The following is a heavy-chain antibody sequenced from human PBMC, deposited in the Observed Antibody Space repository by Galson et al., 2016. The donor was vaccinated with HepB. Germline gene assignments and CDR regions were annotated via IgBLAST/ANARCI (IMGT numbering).Heavy chain of an antibody. J-gene: IGHJ6*02. CDR3: ARYYDILTGYSNYGMDV. Sequence: SLRLSCAASGFTFGNYVMSWVRQAPGKGLEWVSSITNIGGNTYYADSVKGRFTISRDNSKNTLYLQMSSLRAEDTAVYYCARYYDILTGYSNYGMDVWGQGTTVTVS. CDR2: ITNIGGNT. D-gene: IGHD3-9*01. CDR1: GFTFGNYV. V-gene: IGHV3-23*01.